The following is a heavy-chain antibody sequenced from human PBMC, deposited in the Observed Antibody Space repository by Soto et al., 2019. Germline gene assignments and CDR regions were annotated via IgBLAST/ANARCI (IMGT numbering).Heavy chain of an antibody. CDR2: LSGSGSLS. V-gene: IGHV3-23*01. CDR1: GFTFNTFA. J-gene: IGHJ4*02. D-gene: IGHD2-15*01. CDR3: ARDRGGALDS. Sequence: GGSLRFSCVVSGFTFNTFAMTWVRQAPGKGLEWVSALSGSGSLSYYADSVKGRFIISRDNSKNTLYLQMNNLRVDETAVYFCARDRGGALDSWGQGTLVTVSS.